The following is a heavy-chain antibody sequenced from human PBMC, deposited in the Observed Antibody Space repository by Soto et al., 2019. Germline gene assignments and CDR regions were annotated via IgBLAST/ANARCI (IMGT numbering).Heavy chain of an antibody. V-gene: IGHV3-74*01. CDR1: AFTFKNHW. D-gene: IGHD3-22*01. Sequence: EVQLVESGGGLVQPGGSQRLSCAASAFTFKNHWMHWVRQVPGKGPVWVSRINGDGSFTSYAEAVKGRFTISRDNAKNTLSLHMHSLRAEDTAVYYCAREIYDDDDSSGFDHWGQGTLVTVSS. J-gene: IGHJ4*02. CDR2: INGDGSFT. CDR3: AREIYDDDDSSGFDH.